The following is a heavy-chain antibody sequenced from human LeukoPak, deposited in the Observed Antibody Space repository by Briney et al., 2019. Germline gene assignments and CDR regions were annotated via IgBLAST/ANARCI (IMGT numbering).Heavy chain of an antibody. CDR2: IYYSGST. J-gene: IGHJ4*02. Sequence: KPSETLSLTCTVWGGSISSYYWSWIRQPPGKGLEWIGYIYYSGSTNYNPSLKSRVTISVDTSKNQFSLKLSSVTAADTAVYYCARDGYYGSGSYLNWGQGTLVTVSS. V-gene: IGHV4-59*01. CDR3: ARDGYYGSGSYLN. CDR1: GGSISSYY. D-gene: IGHD3-10*01.